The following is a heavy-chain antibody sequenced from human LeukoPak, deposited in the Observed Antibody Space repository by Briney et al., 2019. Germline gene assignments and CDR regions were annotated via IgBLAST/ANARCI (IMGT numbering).Heavy chain of an antibody. Sequence: GASVKVSCKASGYSFTSHDMHWVRQAPGQSLEWMGWINPGNGDTKYSQEFQGRVTITRDTSISTAYMELSRLRSDDTAVYYCARESVVVAAISVRHYYYYNMDVWGKGTTVTVSS. J-gene: IGHJ6*03. CDR2: INPGNGDT. CDR1: GYSFTSHD. CDR3: ARESVVVAAISVRHYYYYNMDV. D-gene: IGHD2-15*01. V-gene: IGHV1-3*01.